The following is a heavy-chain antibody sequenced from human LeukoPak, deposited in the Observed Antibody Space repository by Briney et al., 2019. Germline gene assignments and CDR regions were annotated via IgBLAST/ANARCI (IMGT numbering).Heavy chain of an antibody. D-gene: IGHD1-26*01. CDR2: IYTGGST. V-gene: IGHV4-4*07. CDR3: ARDRGPVVGESWFDP. J-gene: IGHJ5*02. Sequence: SETLSLTCSVSGGSMSSYFWSWIRQPAGKRLEWIGRIYTGGSTNYNPFLKSRVTMSVDTSKNRFSLKLTSVTAADTAVYYCARDRGPVVGESWFDPWGQETLVTVSS. CDR1: GGSMSSYF.